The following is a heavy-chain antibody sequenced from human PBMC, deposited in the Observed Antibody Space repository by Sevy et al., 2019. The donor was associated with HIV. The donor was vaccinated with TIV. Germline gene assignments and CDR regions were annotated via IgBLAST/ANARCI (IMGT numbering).Heavy chain of an antibody. Sequence: SETLSLTCSVSGGSMNIYYWSWIRQPLGKGLELIGFIYYSGSTNYNPSLKSRVTISVDTSKNQFSLKLSSVTAADTAVYYCARVGFNWNDVDYWGQGTLVTVSS. D-gene: IGHD1-20*01. V-gene: IGHV4-59*01. CDR3: ARVGFNWNDVDY. J-gene: IGHJ4*02. CDR1: GGSMNIYY. CDR2: IYYSGST.